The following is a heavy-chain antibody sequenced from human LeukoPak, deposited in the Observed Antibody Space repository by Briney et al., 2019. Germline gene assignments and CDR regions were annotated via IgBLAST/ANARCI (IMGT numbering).Heavy chain of an antibody. V-gene: IGHV1-18*01. D-gene: IGHD2-2*01. CDR1: GYTFTSYG. CDR3: ARDSLRYCSSTSCSSGGY. CDR2: ISAYNGNT. Sequence: ASMKVSCKASGYTFTSYGISWVRQAPGQGLEWMGWISAYNGNTNYAQKLQGRVTMTTDTSTSTAYMELRSLRSDDTAVYYCARDSLRYCSSTSCSSGGYWGQGTLVTVSS. J-gene: IGHJ4*02.